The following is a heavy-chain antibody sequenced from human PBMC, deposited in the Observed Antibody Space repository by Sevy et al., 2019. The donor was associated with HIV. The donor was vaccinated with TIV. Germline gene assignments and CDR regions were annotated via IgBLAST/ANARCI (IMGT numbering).Heavy chain of an antibody. Sequence: GGSLRLSCKPSGFTFISYAMSWVRQAPGKGLEWVSTIYGSSGGTYYADSVKGRFTISNDNSKNRLYLQMNSLRTEDTAVYYCAGGRYDSSGSFDAFDIWGQGTMVTVSS. CDR3: AGGRYDSSGSFDAFDI. CDR1: GFTFISYA. V-gene: IGHV3-23*01. CDR2: IYGSSGGT. J-gene: IGHJ3*02. D-gene: IGHD3-22*01.